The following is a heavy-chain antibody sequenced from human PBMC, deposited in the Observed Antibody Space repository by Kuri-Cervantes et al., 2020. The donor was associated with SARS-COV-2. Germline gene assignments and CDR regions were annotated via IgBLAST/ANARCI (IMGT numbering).Heavy chain of an antibody. D-gene: IGHD2-2*01. CDR2: ISSSSSTI. CDR3: ARDPDIVVVPAAFDY. J-gene: IGHJ4*02. CDR1: GFTFSSYS. Sequence: GESLKISCAASGFTFSSYSMNWVRQAPGKGLEWVSYISSSSSTIYYADSVKGRFTISRDNAKNSLYLQMNSLRDEDTAVYYCARDPDIVVVPAAFDYWGQGTLVTVSS. V-gene: IGHV3-48*02.